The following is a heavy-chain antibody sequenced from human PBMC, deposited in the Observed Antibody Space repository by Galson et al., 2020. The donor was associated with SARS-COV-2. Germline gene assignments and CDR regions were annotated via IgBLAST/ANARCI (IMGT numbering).Heavy chain of an antibody. Sequence: GESLKISCKGSGYRFTSYWLGWVPQIPRKGLEWMGIIYPCDSDTRYSPSSHGQVTISADKSISTAYLQWSSLKASDTAMYYCARRTSQYSSGWYKYGRDVWSQGTTVTV. V-gene: IGHV5-51*01. CDR2: IYPCDSDT. CDR3: ARRTSQYSSGWYKYGRDV. CDR1: GYRFTSYW. D-gene: IGHD6-19*01. J-gene: IGHJ6*02.